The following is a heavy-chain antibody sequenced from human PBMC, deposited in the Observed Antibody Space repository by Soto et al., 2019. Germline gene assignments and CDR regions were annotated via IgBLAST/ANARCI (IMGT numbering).Heavy chain of an antibody. CDR2: ISAYNVNT. J-gene: IGHJ2*01. Sequence: QVQLVQSGAEVKKPGASVKVSCKASGYTFTSYGISWVRQAPGQGLEWMGWISAYNVNTNYAQKLQGRVTMTTDTSTSTAYMERRSLRSDDTAVYYCAVVPYDYDSSGRGRSWYFDLWGRGTLVTVSS. D-gene: IGHD3-22*01. CDR3: AVVPYDYDSSGRGRSWYFDL. V-gene: IGHV1-18*01. CDR1: GYTFTSYG.